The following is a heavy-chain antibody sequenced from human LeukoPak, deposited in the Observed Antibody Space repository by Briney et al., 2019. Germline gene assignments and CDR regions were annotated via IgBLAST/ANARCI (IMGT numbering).Heavy chain of an antibody. CDR1: GFSFRSYG. Sequence: GGSLRLSCAASGFSFRSYGVHWVHQAPGKGLEWVAVISYDGSNKYYADSVKGRFTISRDNSKNTLYLQMNNMRAEDTAVYYCAKAMTTVTLNWFDPWGQGTLVTVSS. D-gene: IGHD4-11*01. CDR3: AKAMTTVTLNWFDP. CDR2: ISYDGSNK. J-gene: IGHJ5*02. V-gene: IGHV3-30*18.